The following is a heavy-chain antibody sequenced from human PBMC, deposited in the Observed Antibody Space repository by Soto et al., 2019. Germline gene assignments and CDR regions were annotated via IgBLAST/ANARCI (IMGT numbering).Heavy chain of an antibody. Sequence: SETLCLTYTVAGGSIRSYYWSWIRQPPGKGLEWIGYIYYSGSTNYNPSLKSRVTISVDTSKNQFSLKLSSVTAADTAVYYCARTYYYGSGSYYAFDYWGQRT. CDR3: ARTYYYGSGSYYAFDY. V-gene: IGHV4-59*12. D-gene: IGHD3-10*01. CDR1: GGSIRSYY. CDR2: IYYSGST. J-gene: IGHJ4*02.